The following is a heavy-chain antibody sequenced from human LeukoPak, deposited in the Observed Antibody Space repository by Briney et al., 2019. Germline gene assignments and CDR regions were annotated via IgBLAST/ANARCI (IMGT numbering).Heavy chain of an antibody. V-gene: IGHV3-21*01. CDR2: ISSDNAYI. Sequence: GGSLRLSCAASGFTFRSFSMKLVRQAPGKGVEWVSFISSDNAYIYYADSVKGRFTISRDNAGNSLYLQMNSLRAEDTAIYYCAKDRVVSGRFGEVASWGQGTLVTVSS. J-gene: IGHJ5*02. D-gene: IGHD3-10*01. CDR1: GFTFRSFS. CDR3: AKDRVVSGRFGEVAS.